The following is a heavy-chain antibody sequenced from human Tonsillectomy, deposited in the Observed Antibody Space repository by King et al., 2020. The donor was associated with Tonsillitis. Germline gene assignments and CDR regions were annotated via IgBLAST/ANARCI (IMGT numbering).Heavy chain of an antibody. J-gene: IGHJ3*02. V-gene: IGHV3-74*01. Sequence: VQLVESGGGLVQPGGSLRLSCAASGFTFSSYWMHWARQAPGKGLVWVSRINSDGSSTSYADSVKGRFTISRDNANNTLYLQINSLRADDTAVYYCARFYAPDAFDIGGKGTVVTVSS. CDR1: GFTFSSYW. D-gene: IGHD2/OR15-2a*01. CDR2: INSDGSST. CDR3: ARFYAPDAFDI.